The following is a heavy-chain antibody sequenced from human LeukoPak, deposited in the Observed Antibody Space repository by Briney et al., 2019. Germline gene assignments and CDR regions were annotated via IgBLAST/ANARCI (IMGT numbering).Heavy chain of an antibody. Sequence: SETLSLTCTVSGGSIRGHFWSWIRQPPGNGLGWIGFVSYSGDTNYSPSFNGRVTISLDTSKSQFSLNLNSVTAADTAVYFCARGGASSRYFGYWGQGTLVTVSS. V-gene: IGHV4-59*11. CDR1: GGSIRGHF. CDR3: ARGGASSRYFGY. J-gene: IGHJ4*02. CDR2: VSYSGDT. D-gene: IGHD1-26*01.